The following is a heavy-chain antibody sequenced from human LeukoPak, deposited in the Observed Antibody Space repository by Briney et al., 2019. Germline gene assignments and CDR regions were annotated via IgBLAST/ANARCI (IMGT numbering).Heavy chain of an antibody. CDR2: ISYDGSNK. CDR1: GFTFSSYG. D-gene: IGHD2-21*02. J-gene: IGHJ4*02. CDR3: AKDGSSYCGGDCYSGYYFDY. V-gene: IGHV3-30*18. Sequence: GGSLRLSCAASGFTFSSYGMHWVRQAPGKGLEWVAVISYDGSNKYYADSVKGRFTISRDNSKNTLYLQMNSLRAEDTAVYYCAKDGSSYCGGDCYSGYYFDYWGQGTLVTVSS.